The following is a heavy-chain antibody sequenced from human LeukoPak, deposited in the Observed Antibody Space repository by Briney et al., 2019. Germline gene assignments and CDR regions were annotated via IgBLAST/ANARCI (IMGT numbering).Heavy chain of an antibody. J-gene: IGHJ4*02. CDR1: GFTFSSYA. CDR2: ISGSGGST. V-gene: IGHV3-23*01. CDR3: AKDRGSSWYGGYFDY. Sequence: PGGSLRLSCAASGFTFSSYAMRWVRQDPGKGLEWVSAISGSGGSTYYADSVKGRFTISRDNSKNTLYLQMNSLRAEDTAVYYCAKDRGSSWYGGYFDYWGQGTLVTVSS. D-gene: IGHD6-13*01.